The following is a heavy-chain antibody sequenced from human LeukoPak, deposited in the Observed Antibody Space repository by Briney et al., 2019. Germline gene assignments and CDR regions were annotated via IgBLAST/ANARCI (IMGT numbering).Heavy chain of an antibody. Sequence: GGSLRLSCAASGFTFSSYSMNWVRQAPGKGLEWVSYISSSSSTIYYADSVKGRFTISRDNAKNSLYLQMNSLRAEDTAVYYCARDLLEYSNSSLPDYWGQGTLVTVSS. CDR2: ISSSSSTI. D-gene: IGHD6-6*01. V-gene: IGHV3-48*04. CDR3: ARDLLEYSNSSLPDY. J-gene: IGHJ4*02. CDR1: GFTFSSYS.